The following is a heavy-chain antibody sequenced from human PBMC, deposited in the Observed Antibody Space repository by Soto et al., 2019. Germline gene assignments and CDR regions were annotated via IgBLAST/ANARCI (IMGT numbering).Heavy chain of an antibody. D-gene: IGHD1-26*01. CDR3: ARVLVGATYFDY. V-gene: IGHV1-69*01. J-gene: IGHJ4*02. CDR1: GGTFSDYA. Sequence: QVLLVQSGAEVKKPGSSVKVSCKASGGTFSDYAISWVRQAPGHGLEWMGGIVPIFGTGNHAQKFQGRVTVTADESTSTAYMGLSSLRSEDTAVYYCARVLVGATYFDYWGQGTLVTVSS. CDR2: IVPIFGTG.